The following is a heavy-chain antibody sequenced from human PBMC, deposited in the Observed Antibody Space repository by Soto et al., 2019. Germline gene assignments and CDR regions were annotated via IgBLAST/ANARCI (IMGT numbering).Heavy chain of an antibody. CDR3: LVLRLLAPY. J-gene: IGHJ4*02. CDR1: GYTFISYA. Sequence: VASVKVSCKASGYTFISYAMHWVRQAPGQNLEWMGWINAGNGKTNYSQQFQGRVTITRDTSASAAYMELSSLRSEDTAVYYCLVLRLLAPYWGQGTLVTVSS. V-gene: IGHV1-3*01. CDR2: INAGNGKT. D-gene: IGHD3-9*01.